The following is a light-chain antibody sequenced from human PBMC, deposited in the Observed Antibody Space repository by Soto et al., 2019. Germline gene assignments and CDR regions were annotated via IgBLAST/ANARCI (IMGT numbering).Light chain of an antibody. J-gene: IGKJ1*01. CDR2: KAS. CDR1: QTISSW. Sequence: IQMTHSPSSLSASLGDIVTITCRASQTISSWLAWYQQKPGKAPKLLIYKASTLKSGVPSRFSGSGSGTEFTLTISSLQPDDFATYYCQHYNSYSEAFGQGTKVDIK. CDR3: QHYNSYSEA. V-gene: IGKV1-5*03.